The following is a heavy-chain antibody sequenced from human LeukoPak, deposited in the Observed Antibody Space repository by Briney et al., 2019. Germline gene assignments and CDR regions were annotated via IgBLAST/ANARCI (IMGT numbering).Heavy chain of an antibody. V-gene: IGHV3-33*01. Sequence: GGPLRLSCAASGFTFSSYGMHWVRQAPGKGLEWVAVIWYDGSNRYYADSVKGRFTISRDNSKNTLYLQMNSLRAEDTAVYYCARVLDTAMAYYFDYWGQGTLVTVSS. D-gene: IGHD5-18*01. CDR2: IWYDGSNR. CDR1: GFTFSSYG. J-gene: IGHJ4*02. CDR3: ARVLDTAMAYYFDY.